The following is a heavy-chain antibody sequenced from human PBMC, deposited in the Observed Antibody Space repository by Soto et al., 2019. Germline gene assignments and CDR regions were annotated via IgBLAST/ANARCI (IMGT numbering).Heavy chain of an antibody. J-gene: IGHJ5*02. CDR2: IIPIFGTA. CDR1: GGTFSSYA. CDR3: ARAIVEMATRANWFDH. V-gene: IGHV1-69*13. D-gene: IGHD3-22*01. Sequence: SVKVSCKASGGTFSSYAISWVRQAPGQGLEWMGGIIPIFGTANYAQKFQGRVTITADESTSTAYMELSSLRSEDTAVYYCARAIVEMATRANWFDHWGQGTLVTVSS.